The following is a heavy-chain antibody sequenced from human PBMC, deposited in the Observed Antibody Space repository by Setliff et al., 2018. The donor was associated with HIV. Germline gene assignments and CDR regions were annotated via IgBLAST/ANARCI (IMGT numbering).Heavy chain of an antibody. J-gene: IGHJ5*02. CDR1: GDSMSTSY. Sequence: SETLSLTCTVSGDSMSTSYWSWIRQTPGKGLEWIGYINSRGTTNYKSSLKSRVHISIDTSKNQFSLKLSSLTAADTAVYFCARQVLRQQVSYNWFDPWGPGTLVTVSS. V-gene: IGHV4-4*09. CDR3: ARQVLRQQVSYNWFDP. D-gene: IGHD6-13*01. CDR2: INSRGTT.